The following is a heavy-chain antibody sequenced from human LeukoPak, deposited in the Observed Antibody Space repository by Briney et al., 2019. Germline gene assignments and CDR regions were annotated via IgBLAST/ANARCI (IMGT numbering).Heavy chain of an antibody. Sequence: ASVKVSCKASGGTFSSYAISWVRQAPGQGLEWMGRITPILGIANYAQMFQGRVTITADESTSTAYMELSSLRSEDTAVYYCAREVVVVPAAMPPYFDYWGQGTLVTVSS. CDR3: AREVVVVPAAMPPYFDY. V-gene: IGHV1-69*04. D-gene: IGHD2-2*01. CDR2: ITPILGIA. CDR1: GGTFSSYA. J-gene: IGHJ4*02.